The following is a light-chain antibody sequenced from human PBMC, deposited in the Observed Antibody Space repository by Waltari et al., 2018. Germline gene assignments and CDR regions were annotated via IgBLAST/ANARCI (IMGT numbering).Light chain of an antibody. V-gene: IGLV1-47*01. J-gene: IGLJ2*01. Sequence: QSVLTQPPSASGTPGQSVTISCSGGSSNIGTNYVFWYQHPPETAPNLLLYRNNQRPSGVPDRFSGSTSGASASLAISGLRSEDEADYYCAAWDDNLSGWVFGGGTKLTVL. CDR3: AAWDDNLSGWV. CDR1: SSNIGTNY. CDR2: RNN.